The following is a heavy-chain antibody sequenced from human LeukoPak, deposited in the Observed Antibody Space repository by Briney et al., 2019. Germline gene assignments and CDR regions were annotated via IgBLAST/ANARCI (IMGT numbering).Heavy chain of an antibody. Sequence: GGSLRLSCAASGFTFNSYNMNWVRQAPGKGLEWVSSISSSNNYIYYADSLKGRFTISRDDAKDSLYLQMDSLRAEDTAVYYCTRGWSVFDYWGQGTLVTVSS. CDR2: ISSSNNYI. J-gene: IGHJ4*02. V-gene: IGHV3-21*01. CDR3: TRGWSVFDY. CDR1: GFTFNSYN.